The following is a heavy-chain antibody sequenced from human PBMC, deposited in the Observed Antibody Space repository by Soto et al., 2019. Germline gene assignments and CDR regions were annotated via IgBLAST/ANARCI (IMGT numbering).Heavy chain of an antibody. CDR3: ARGGDALVNHNCFVP. D-gene: IGHD3-10*01. CDR1: GYTFTSNG. J-gene: IGHJ5*02. Sequence: SVKVSCKASGYTFTSNGISWVRQAPGQGLEWMGWISAYNGNTNYAQKLQGRVTMTTDTSTSTAYMELRSLRSDDTAVYYCARGGDALVNHNCFVPWHQAPLVTVSS. V-gene: IGHV1-18*01. CDR2: ISAYNGNT.